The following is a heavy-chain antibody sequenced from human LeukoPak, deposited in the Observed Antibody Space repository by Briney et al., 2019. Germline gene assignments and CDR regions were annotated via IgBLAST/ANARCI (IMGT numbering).Heavy chain of an antibody. V-gene: IGHV4-39*01. Sequence: PSETLSLTCTVSGGSISSSSYYWGWIRQPPGKRLEWIGIIYYSGSTYYNLSLKSRVTISVDTSKNQFSLKLSSVTAADTAVYYCARFVYDSSGWSYYFDYWGQGTLVTVSS. CDR3: ARFVYDSSGWSYYFDY. J-gene: IGHJ4*02. CDR2: IYYSGST. CDR1: GGSISSSSYY. D-gene: IGHD6-19*01.